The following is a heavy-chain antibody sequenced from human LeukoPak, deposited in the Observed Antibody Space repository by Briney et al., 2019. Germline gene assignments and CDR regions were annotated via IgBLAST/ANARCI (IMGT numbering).Heavy chain of an antibody. Sequence: SQTLSLTCAISGDSVSSNTVAWNWIRQSPSRGLEWLGRTYYKSKWYNDYAVSVKSRITIDPDTSKNQFSPQLNSVTAADTAVYYCAREEMATSLNAFDIWGQGTMVTVSS. V-gene: IGHV6-1*01. D-gene: IGHD5-24*01. CDR2: TYYKSKWYN. CDR1: GDSVSSNTVA. CDR3: AREEMATSLNAFDI. J-gene: IGHJ3*02.